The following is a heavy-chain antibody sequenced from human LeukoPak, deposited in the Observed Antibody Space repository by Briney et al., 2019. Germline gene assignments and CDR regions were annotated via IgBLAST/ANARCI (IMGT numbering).Heavy chain of an antibody. D-gene: IGHD4-17*01. CDR2: ISGSGGKT. Sequence: GGSLRLSCSASGFAFSGFAMGWVRRAPGKGLEWVSSISGSGGKTYYADSVEGRFTVSRDNSKNTLYLQMNSLRAEDTALYYCARGRGGDYVPSRFDYWGQGTLVTVSS. V-gene: IGHV3-23*01. CDR1: GFAFSGFA. J-gene: IGHJ4*02. CDR3: ARGRGGDYVPSRFDY.